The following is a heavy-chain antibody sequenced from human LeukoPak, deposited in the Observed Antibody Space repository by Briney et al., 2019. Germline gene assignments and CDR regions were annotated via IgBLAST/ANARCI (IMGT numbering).Heavy chain of an antibody. J-gene: IGHJ4*02. D-gene: IGHD2-15*01. Sequence: GGSLRLSCAASGFTFSSYSMNWVRQAPGKGLEWVSSISSSSSYIYYADSVKGRFTISRDNAKNSLYLQMNSLRAEDTAVYYCASLACSGGSCYSELIDYWGQGTLVTVSS. CDR1: GFTFSSYS. CDR2: ISSSSSYI. CDR3: ASLACSGGSCYSELIDY. V-gene: IGHV3-21*01.